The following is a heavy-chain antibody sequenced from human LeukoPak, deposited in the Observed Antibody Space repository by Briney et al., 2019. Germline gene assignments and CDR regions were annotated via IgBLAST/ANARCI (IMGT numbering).Heavy chain of an antibody. CDR1: GFTFDDYA. CDR2: ISWNSGSI. CDR3: AKEGEYSSFDY. D-gene: IGHD6-6*01. V-gene: IGHV3-9*01. J-gene: IGHJ4*02. Sequence: SLRLSCAASGFTFDDYAMHWVRQAPGKGLEWVSGISWNSGSIGYADSVKGRFTISRDNAKNTLYLQMNSLRAEDTAVYYCAKEGEYSSFDYWGQGTLVTVSS.